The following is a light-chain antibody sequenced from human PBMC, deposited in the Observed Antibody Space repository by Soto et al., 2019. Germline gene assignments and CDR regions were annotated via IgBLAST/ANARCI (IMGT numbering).Light chain of an antibody. J-gene: IGLJ2*01. CDR2: SSD. V-gene: IGLV1-44*01. CDR3: AAWDDSLNAVV. Sequence: QPVLTQQPSASGTPGQRVTISCSGTRSNIGGHAVNWYQQLPGTAPKRLIFSSDLRPSGVPDRFSGSKSGTSASLAISGLQSEDEADYSCAAWDDSLNAVVFGGGTKLTVL. CDR1: RSNIGGHA.